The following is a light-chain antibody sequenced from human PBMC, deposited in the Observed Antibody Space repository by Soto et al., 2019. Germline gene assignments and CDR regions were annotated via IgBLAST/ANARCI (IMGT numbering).Light chain of an antibody. CDR2: AAS. V-gene: IGKV1-9*01. J-gene: IGKJ5*01. CDR3: QKRYSYPVT. Sequence: DIQLTQSPSFLSASVGDRVTITCRASQGISSYLAWYQQKPGKAPELLIYAASTLQSGVPSRFSGSGSGREFTLKISSVQPEDFATYYCQKRYSYPVTFGQGTRLEIK. CDR1: QGISSY.